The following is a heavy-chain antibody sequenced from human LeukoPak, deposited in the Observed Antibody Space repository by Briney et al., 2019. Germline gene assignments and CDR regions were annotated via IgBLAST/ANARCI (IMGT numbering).Heavy chain of an antibody. CDR3: ARDRDSSGYYQRYFDY. CDR2: ISAYNGNT. Sequence: ASVKVSCKASGYTFTSYGISWVRQAPGQGLEWMGWISAYNGNTNFAQKLQGRVTMTTDTSTSTAYMELRSLRSDDTAVYYCARDRDSSGYYQRYFDYWGQGTLVTVSS. V-gene: IGHV1-18*01. CDR1: GYTFTSYG. D-gene: IGHD3-22*01. J-gene: IGHJ4*02.